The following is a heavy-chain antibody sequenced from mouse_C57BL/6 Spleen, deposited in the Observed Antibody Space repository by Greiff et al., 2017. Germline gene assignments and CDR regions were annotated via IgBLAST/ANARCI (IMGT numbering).Heavy chain of an antibody. Sequence: QVQLKQSGAELVRPGASVKLSCKASGYTFTDYYINWVKQRPGQGLEWIARIYPGSGNTYYNEKFKGKATLTAEKSSSTAYMQLSSLTSEDSAVYFCARDGYYGSSPFDYWGQGTTLTVSS. V-gene: IGHV1-76*01. J-gene: IGHJ2*01. D-gene: IGHD1-1*01. CDR3: ARDGYYGSSPFDY. CDR1: GYTFTDYY. CDR2: IYPGSGNT.